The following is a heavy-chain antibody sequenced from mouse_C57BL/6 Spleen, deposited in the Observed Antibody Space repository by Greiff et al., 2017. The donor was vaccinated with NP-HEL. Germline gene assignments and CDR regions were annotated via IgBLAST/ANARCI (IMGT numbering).Heavy chain of an antibody. D-gene: IGHD1-1*01. CDR2: IDPENGDT. J-gene: IGHJ2*01. Sequence: EVQLQQSGAELVRPGASVKLSCTASGFNIKDDYMHWVKQRPEQGLEWIGWIDPENGDTEYASKFQAKATITADTSSNTAYLQLSSLTSEDTAVYYCTTGGYYYGSSPYYFDYWGQGTTLTVSS. CDR1: GFNIKDDY. CDR3: TTGGYYYGSSPYYFDY. V-gene: IGHV14-4*01.